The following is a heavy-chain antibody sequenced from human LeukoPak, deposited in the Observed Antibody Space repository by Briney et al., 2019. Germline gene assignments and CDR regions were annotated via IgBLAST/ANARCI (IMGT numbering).Heavy chain of an antibody. CDR1: GFTFSSYT. D-gene: IGHD1-14*01. V-gene: IGHV3-23*01. Sequence: PGGSLRLSCAASGFTFSSYTMTWVRQAPGKGLEWVSRVRGSGEGAAYADSVRGRFTISRDNSKNTLYLQMNSLRAEDTALYYCTKGEPGVTGPYHWGQGTLVTVSS. J-gene: IGHJ5*02. CDR2: VRGSGEGA. CDR3: TKGEPGVTGPYH.